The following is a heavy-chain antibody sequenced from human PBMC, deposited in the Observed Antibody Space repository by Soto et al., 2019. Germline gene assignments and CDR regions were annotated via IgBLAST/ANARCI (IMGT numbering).Heavy chain of an antibody. J-gene: IGHJ5*02. CDR1: GYTFTSYD. V-gene: IGHV1-8*01. Sequence: QVQLVQSGAEVKKPGASVKVSCKASGYTFTSYDINWVRQATGQGLEWMGWMNPNSGNTGYAQKFHGRVTMTRNTSXRLXYMELGSGRSEDTAVYYCARTNYYDSGGHPNCFDPWGEGALVTVFS. D-gene: IGHD3-16*01. CDR3: ARTNYYDSGGHPNCFDP. CDR2: MNPNSGNT.